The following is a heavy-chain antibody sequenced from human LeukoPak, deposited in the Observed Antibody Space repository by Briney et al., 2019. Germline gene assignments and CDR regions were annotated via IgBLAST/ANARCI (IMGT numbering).Heavy chain of an antibody. D-gene: IGHD3-22*01. CDR2: IYSGGTT. CDR1: GFTVSSNY. J-gene: IGHJ4*02. CDR3: AGDPGDSSGYYLDYFDY. V-gene: IGHV3-66*01. Sequence: GGSLRLSCAASGFTVSSNYMTWVRQAPGKGLEWVSIIYSGGTTYYADSVKGRFTISRDNSKNTLYLQMNSLRAEDTAVYYCAGDPGDSSGYYLDYFDYWGQGTLVTVSS.